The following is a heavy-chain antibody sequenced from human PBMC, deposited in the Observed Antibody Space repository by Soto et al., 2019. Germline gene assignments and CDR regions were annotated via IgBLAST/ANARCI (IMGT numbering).Heavy chain of an antibody. CDR2: ISYDGSNK. V-gene: IGHV3-30-3*01. CDR1: GFTFSSYA. D-gene: IGHD2-15*01. Sequence: GGSLRLSCAASGFTFSSYAMHWVRQSPGKGLEWVAVISYDGSNKYYADSVKGRFTISRDNSKNTLYLQMNSLRAEDTAVYYCARDHPSWAALDYSGQGTLVTVSS. J-gene: IGHJ4*02. CDR3: ARDHPSWAALDY.